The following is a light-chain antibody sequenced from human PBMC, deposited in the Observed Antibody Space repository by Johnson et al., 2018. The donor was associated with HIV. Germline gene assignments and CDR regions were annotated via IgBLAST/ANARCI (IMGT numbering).Light chain of an antibody. CDR1: SSTIGNNY. J-gene: IGLJ1*01. CDR2: KNN. Sequence: QSVLTQPPSVSAAPGQKVTISCSGSSSTIGNNYVSWYQVLPGAAHKLLIYKNNERPSGIPDRFSGSKSGTSATLGITGLQTGDEADYYCGTWDTSLSAGGVFGTGTKVTVL. V-gene: IGLV1-51*02. CDR3: GTWDTSLSAGGV.